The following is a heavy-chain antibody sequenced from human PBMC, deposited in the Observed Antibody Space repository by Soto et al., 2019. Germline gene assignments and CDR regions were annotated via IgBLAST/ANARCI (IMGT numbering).Heavy chain of an antibody. J-gene: IGHJ4*02. D-gene: IGHD3-22*01. V-gene: IGHV3-23*01. Sequence: GGSLRLFCAASGFTFSSYAMSWVRQAPGKGLEWVSVISGSGGSTHYADSVKGRSTISRDNSKNTLYLQVNSLRAEDTAVYYCAKEADISGYHPDYWGQGTQVTVSS. CDR3: AKEADISGYHPDY. CDR1: GFTFSSYA. CDR2: ISGSGGST.